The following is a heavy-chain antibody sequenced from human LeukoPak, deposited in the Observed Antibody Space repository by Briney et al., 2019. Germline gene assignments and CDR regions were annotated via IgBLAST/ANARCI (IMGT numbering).Heavy chain of an antibody. J-gene: IGHJ4*02. Sequence: PGGSLRLSCAASGFTFSSYWMHWVRQAPGKGVVWVSRIKSDGSSTSYADSVKGRFTISRDNAKNTLYLQMNSLRAEDTAVYYCARERKYDSNFDYWGQGILVTVSS. D-gene: IGHD1-1*01. CDR3: ARERKYDSNFDY. CDR2: IKSDGSST. V-gene: IGHV3-74*01. CDR1: GFTFSSYW.